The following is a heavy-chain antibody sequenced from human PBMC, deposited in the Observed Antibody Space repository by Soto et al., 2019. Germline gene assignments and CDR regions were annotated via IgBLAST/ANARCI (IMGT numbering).Heavy chain of an antibody. CDR2: MFYSGST. J-gene: IGHJ4*02. D-gene: IGHD5-12*01. CDR3: ARDNGYGHFDS. Sequence: SETLSLTCTVSGASISSGRSYWSWIRQHPGKGLEWIGYMFYSGSTYSHPSLKSRVNISADTSKNQFSLRLTSVTPADTAVYYCARDNGYGHFDSWGQGTLVTAPQ. V-gene: IGHV4-31*03. CDR1: GASISSGRSY.